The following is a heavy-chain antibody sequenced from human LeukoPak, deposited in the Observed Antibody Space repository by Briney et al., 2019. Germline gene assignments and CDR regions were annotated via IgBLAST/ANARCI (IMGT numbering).Heavy chain of an antibody. V-gene: IGHV3-30*02. CDR2: IRYDGSNK. CDR1: GFTFSTYG. J-gene: IGHJ4*02. CDR3: AKVVTGYCRTTSCPFDS. Sequence: GGSLRLSCAASGFTFSTYGMDWVRQAPGKGLEWVAYIRYDGSNKNYADSVKGRFTISRDNSKNTLYLQMSSLRAEDTAVYYCAKVVTGYCRTTSCPFDSWGQGTLVTVSS. D-gene: IGHD2-2*01.